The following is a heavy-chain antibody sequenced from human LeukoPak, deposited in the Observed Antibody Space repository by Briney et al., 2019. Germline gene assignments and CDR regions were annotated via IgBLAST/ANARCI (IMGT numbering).Heavy chain of an antibody. Sequence: GGSLRLSCAASGFTFSSYEMNWVRQAPGKRLEWASYISRSGSTIYYADSVKGRFTISRDNARNSLYLQMNSLRAEDTAVYYCAKLELRDAFDIWGQGTMVTVSS. CDR2: ISRSGSTI. J-gene: IGHJ3*02. CDR3: AKLELRDAFDI. D-gene: IGHD3-10*01. CDR1: GFTFSSYE. V-gene: IGHV3-48*03.